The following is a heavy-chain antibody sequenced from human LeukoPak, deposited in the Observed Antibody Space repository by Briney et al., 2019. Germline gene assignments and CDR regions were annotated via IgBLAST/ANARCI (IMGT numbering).Heavy chain of an antibody. D-gene: IGHD6-13*01. CDR1: GFTVSSNY. Sequence: GGPLRLSCAASGFTVSSNYMSWVRQAPGKGLEWVSVIYSGGSTYYADSAKGRFTISRDNSKSTLYLQMNSLRAEDTAVYYCARHRSSSWYGGGFDYWGQGTLVTVSS. J-gene: IGHJ4*02. V-gene: IGHV3-53*01. CDR3: ARHRSSSWYGGGFDY. CDR2: IYSGGST.